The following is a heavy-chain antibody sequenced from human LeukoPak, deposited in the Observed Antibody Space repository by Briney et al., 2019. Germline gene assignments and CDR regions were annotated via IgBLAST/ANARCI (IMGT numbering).Heavy chain of an antibody. CDR3: ARGVGYYYYMDV. J-gene: IGHJ6*03. CDR1: GGSISSYY. D-gene: IGHD1-26*01. Sequence: PSETLSLTRTVSGGSISSYYWSWIRQPPGKGLEWIGYIYYSGSTNYNPSLKSRVTISVDTSKNQFSLKLSSVTAADTAVYYCARGVGYYYYMDVWGKGTTVTVSS. V-gene: IGHV4-59*01. CDR2: IYYSGST.